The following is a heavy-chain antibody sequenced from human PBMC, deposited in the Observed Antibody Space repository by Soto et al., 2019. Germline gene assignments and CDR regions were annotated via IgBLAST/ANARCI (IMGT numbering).Heavy chain of an antibody. J-gene: IGHJ6*02. CDR2: ISGSGGST. CDR3: ARASTLTDIVVVVAATPCYYGMDV. V-gene: IGHV3-23*01. D-gene: IGHD2-15*01. CDR1: GFTFSSYA. Sequence: GGSLRLSCAASGFTFSSYAMSWVRQAPGKGLEWVSAISGSGGSTYYADSVKGRFTISRDNSKNTLYLQMNSLRAEDTAVYYCARASTLTDIVVVVAATPCYYGMDVWGQGTTVTVSS.